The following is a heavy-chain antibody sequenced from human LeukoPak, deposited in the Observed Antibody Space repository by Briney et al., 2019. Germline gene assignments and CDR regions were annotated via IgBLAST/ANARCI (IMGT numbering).Heavy chain of an antibody. CDR2: VSYDGSNK. CDR3: TRQYSGSYYFSDY. J-gene: IGHJ4*02. Sequence: GGSLRLSCAASGFTFSSYAMHWVRQAPVKGLEWVAFVSYDGSNKYYADSVKGRFTISRDDSKNTAYLQMNSLKTEDTAVYYCTRQYSGSYYFSDYWGQGTLVTVSS. D-gene: IGHD1-26*01. V-gene: IGHV3-30-3*01. CDR1: GFTFSSYA.